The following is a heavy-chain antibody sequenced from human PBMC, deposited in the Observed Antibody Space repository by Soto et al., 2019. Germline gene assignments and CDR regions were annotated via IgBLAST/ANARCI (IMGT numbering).Heavy chain of an antibody. CDR2: ISWDGNST. J-gene: IGHJ6*02. Sequence: PGGSLRLSCAASGFTFDDYTLHWVRQAPGKGLEWVSLISWDGNSTYYADSVKGRFTISRDNSKNSLFLQMNSLRSEDTALYYCAKERAVVVPDSINYFSMDVWGQGTTVTVSS. V-gene: IGHV3-43*01. D-gene: IGHD2-2*01. CDR1: GFTFDDYT. CDR3: AKERAVVVPDSINYFSMDV.